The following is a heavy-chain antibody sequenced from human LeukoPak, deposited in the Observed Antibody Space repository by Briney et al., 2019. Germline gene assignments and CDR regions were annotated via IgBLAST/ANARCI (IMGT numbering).Heavy chain of an antibody. V-gene: IGHV3-7*01. CDR2: IEQGGSEK. D-gene: IGHD3-10*01. J-gene: IGHJ4*02. Sequence: AGGSLRLSCATSGFTFTGSWMSWVRQAPGKGLEWVANIEQGGSEKYYVDSVKGRFTISRDNAKNSLYLQMNSLRAEDTAVYYCARAGSLWFGESKFDYWGQGTLVTVSS. CDR1: GFTFTGSW. CDR3: ARAGSLWFGESKFDY.